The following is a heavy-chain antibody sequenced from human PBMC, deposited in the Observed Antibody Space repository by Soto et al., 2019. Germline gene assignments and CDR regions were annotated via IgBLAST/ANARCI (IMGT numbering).Heavy chain of an antibody. V-gene: IGHV4-4*07. CDR3: ARAPRFTDWLAT. J-gene: IGHJ5*02. CDR1: EGSRDSYS. Sequence: SRNLYITSTVYEGSRDSYSWTCVGQPAGKGLEWIGRIYSSGSTKYNPSLQSRVNMSLDTSKNQFSLRLTSVTAADTAVYYCARAPRFTDWLATCGQVPLVT. CDR2: IYSSGST.